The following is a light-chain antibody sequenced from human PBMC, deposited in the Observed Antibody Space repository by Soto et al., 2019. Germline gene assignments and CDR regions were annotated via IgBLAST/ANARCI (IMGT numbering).Light chain of an antibody. CDR1: QSVSSY. V-gene: IGKV3-20*01. CDR2: GAY. Sequence: EIVLTQSPATLSFSPVERATLSFRASQSVSSYLAWYQQKPGQAPRLLIYGAYSRATGIPDRFSGGGSGTDFTLTITSLEPEDYAVYYCQQYGSPPWTFGQGTKVDIK. J-gene: IGKJ1*01. CDR3: QQYGSPPWT.